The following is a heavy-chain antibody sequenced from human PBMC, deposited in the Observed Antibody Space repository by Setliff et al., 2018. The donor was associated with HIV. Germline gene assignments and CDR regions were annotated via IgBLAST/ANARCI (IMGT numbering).Heavy chain of an antibody. CDR3: ARDGGGHMIVAYYFDY. CDR1: GGTFSTYS. Sequence: ASVKVSCKASGGTFSTYSMNWVRQAPGQGLEWMGIINPSGDSTTYAQKFQGRVTMTRDTSTSTVYMELSRLRSDDTAVYYCARDGGGHMIVAYYFDYWGQGTLVTVSS. J-gene: IGHJ4*02. CDR2: INPSGDST. D-gene: IGHD3-22*01. V-gene: IGHV1-46*01.